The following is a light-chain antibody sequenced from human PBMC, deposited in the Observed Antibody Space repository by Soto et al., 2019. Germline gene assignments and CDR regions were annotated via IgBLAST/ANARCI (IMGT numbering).Light chain of an antibody. CDR3: QQGYSSPHT. Sequence: DIQMTQSPSTLSASVGDRVTITCRASQSISSWLAWYQQKPGKAPKLLIYDASSLESGVPSRFSGSGSGTEFTLTISSLQPDDFATYYCQQGYSSPHTFGQGTELAI. J-gene: IGKJ2*01. CDR1: QSISSW. CDR2: DAS. V-gene: IGKV1-5*01.